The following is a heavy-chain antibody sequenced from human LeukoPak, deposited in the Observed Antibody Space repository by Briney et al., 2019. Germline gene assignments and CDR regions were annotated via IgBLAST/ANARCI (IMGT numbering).Heavy chain of an antibody. D-gene: IGHD6-13*01. CDR3: ARIGAGSSRDY. CDR1: GFTFSKYS. V-gene: IGHV3-21*01. CDR2: IVGSSST. J-gene: IGHJ4*02. Sequence: GGSLRLSCAASGFTFSKYSMNWVRQAPGKGLEWVSSIVGSSSTYYADSLKGRFTISRDNAKNSLYLQMNSLRAEDTAVYYCARIGAGSSRDYWGQGTLVTVSS.